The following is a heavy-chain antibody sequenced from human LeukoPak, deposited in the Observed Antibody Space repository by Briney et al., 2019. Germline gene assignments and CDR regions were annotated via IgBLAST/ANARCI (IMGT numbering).Heavy chain of an antibody. J-gene: IGHJ3*02. CDR2: ISGSGGST. V-gene: IGHV3-23*01. CDR3: AKPARDGYNSEAFDI. D-gene: IGHD5-24*01. Sequence: GGSLRLSCAGSGFTFANYAMIWVRQAPGKGLEWVSAISGSGGSTYYADSVKGRFTISRDNSKNTLYLQMNSLRAEDTAVYYCAKPARDGYNSEAFDIWGQGTMVTVSS. CDR1: GFTFANYA.